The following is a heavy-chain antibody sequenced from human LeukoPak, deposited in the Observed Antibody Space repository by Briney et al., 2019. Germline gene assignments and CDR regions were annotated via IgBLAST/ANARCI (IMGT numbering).Heavy chain of an antibody. D-gene: IGHD3-9*01. CDR1: GFSLSTSGVG. J-gene: IGHJ4*02. Sequence: SGPTLVKPTQTLTLTCTFSGFSLSTSGVGVGWIRQPPGKALEWLALIYWDDDKRYSPSLKSRLTITKDTSKNQVVLTMTNMDPVDTATYYCARKVYDILTGCHVDYWGQGTLVTVSS. V-gene: IGHV2-5*02. CDR2: IYWDDDK. CDR3: ARKVYDILTGCHVDY.